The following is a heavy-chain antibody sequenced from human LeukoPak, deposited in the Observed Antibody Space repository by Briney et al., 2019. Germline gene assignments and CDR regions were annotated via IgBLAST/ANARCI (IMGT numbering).Heavy chain of an antibody. D-gene: IGHD3-9*01. CDR1: RYTFTRYY. V-gene: IGHV1-2*02. CDR2: INPNRGGT. CDR3: ARDREGYYDILTGYCGVGAFDI. Sequence: SVNVSCKASRYTFTRYYMHWVLQAPGQGLDSMGWINPNRGGTNYAQKFQGRVTMTRDTSISTAYMELSRLRSDDTAVYYCARDREGYYDILTGYCGVGAFDIWGQGTMVTASS. J-gene: IGHJ3*02.